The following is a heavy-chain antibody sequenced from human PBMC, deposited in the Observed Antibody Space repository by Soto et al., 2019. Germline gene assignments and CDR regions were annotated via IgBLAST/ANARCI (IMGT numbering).Heavy chain of an antibody. Sequence: QIILKESGPTLVKPTQTLTLTCTFSGFSLSTSGVGVDWIRQPPGKALEWLALIYWDGDKRYSPSLKSRLTITKDTSKNQVVLTMTNMDPVDTATYYCAHSFDTAMALDYWGQGTLVTVSS. CDR2: IYWDGDK. CDR1: GFSLSTSGVG. CDR3: AHSFDTAMALDY. V-gene: IGHV2-5*02. J-gene: IGHJ4*02. D-gene: IGHD5-18*01.